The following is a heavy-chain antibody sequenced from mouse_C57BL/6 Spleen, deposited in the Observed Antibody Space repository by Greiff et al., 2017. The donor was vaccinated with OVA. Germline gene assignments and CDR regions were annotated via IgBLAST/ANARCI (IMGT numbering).Heavy chain of an antibody. D-gene: IGHD4-1*01. CDR3: ARVGLGRGAMDY. CDR1: GFTFSSYA. CDR2: ISDGGSYT. Sequence: EVKLVESGGGLVKPGGSLKLSCAASGFTFSSYAMSWVRQTPEKRLEWVATISDGGSYTYYPDNVKGRFTISRDNAKNNLYLQMSHLKSEDTAMYYCARVGLGRGAMDYWGQGTSVTVSS. J-gene: IGHJ4*01. V-gene: IGHV5-4*03.